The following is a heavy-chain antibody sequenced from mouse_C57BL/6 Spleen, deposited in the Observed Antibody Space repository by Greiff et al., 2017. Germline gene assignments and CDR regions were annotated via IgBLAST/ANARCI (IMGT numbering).Heavy chain of an antibody. CDR3: TPITTVVARGYFDV. D-gene: IGHD1-1*01. J-gene: IGHJ1*03. CDR2: IDPENGDT. Sequence: VQLQQSGAELVRPGASVKLSCTASGFNIKDDYMHWVKQRPEQGLEWIGWIDPENGDTEYASKFQGKATITADTSSNTAYLQLSSLTSEDTAVYYCTPITTVVARGYFDVWGTGTTVTVSS. V-gene: IGHV14-4*01. CDR1: GFNIKDDY.